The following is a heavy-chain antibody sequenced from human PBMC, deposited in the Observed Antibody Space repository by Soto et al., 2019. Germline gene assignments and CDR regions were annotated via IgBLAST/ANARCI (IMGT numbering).Heavy chain of an antibody. Sequence: GGSLRLSCAASGFTFDSPYSHGMSWVRQSPGKGPEWVSTISSNGANTHYAESVKGRFTISKDASRNTVHLHMNSLRAEDTDTYFCVSWLSDNFDYWGHGTQVTV. CDR1: GFTFDSPYSHG. CDR2: ISSNGANT. J-gene: IGHJ4*01. V-gene: IGHV3-23*01. D-gene: IGHD5-12*01. CDR3: VSWLSDNFDY.